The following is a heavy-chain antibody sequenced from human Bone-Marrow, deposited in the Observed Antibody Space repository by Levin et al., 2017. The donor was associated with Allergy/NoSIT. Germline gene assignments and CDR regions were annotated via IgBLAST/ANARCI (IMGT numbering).Heavy chain of an antibody. CDR3: AKSFYTSSKYSSGWYKAYFDY. V-gene: IGHV3-23*01. CDR1: GFTFSSYA. J-gene: IGHJ4*02. Sequence: GGSLRLSCAASGFTFSSYAMSWVRQAPGKGLEWVSAISGSGGSTYYADSVKGRFTISRDNSKNTLYLQMNSLRAEDTAVYYCAKSFYTSSKYSSGWYKAYFDYWGQGTLVTVSS. D-gene: IGHD6-19*01. CDR2: ISGSGGST.